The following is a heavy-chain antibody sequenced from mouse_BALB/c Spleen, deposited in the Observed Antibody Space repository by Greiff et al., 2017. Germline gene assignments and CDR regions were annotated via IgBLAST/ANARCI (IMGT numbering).Heavy chain of an antibody. V-gene: IGHV1-80*01. CDR2: IYPGDGDT. D-gene: IGHD2-1*01. J-gene: IGHJ4*01. Sequence: VKLQQSGAELVRPGSSVKISCKASGYAFSSYWMNWVKQRPGQGLEWIGQIYPGDGDTNYNGKFKGKATLTADKSSSTAYMQLSSLTSEDSAVYFCARGNGNYPDYYAMDYWGQGTSVTVSS. CDR1: GYAFSSYW. CDR3: ARGNGNYPDYYAMDY.